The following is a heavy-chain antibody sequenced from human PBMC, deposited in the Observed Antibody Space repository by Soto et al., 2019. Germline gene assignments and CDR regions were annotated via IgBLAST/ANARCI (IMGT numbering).Heavy chain of an antibody. CDR2: VSHSGRT. V-gene: IGHV4-4*02. CDR3: ARMGLEGIAVAGTPNWFDP. Sequence: SETLSLTCTVSGDSIRSGTWWSWVRQSPGEGLEWIGEVSHSGRTNYNPSLKSRVTISLDESKGHISLKLNSVTAADTAVYYCARMGLEGIAVAGTPNWFDPWGQGTLVTVSS. CDR1: GDSIRSGTW. D-gene: IGHD6-19*01. J-gene: IGHJ5*02.